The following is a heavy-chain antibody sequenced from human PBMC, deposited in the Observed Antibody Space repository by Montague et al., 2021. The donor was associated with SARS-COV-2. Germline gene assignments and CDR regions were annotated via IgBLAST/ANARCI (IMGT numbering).Heavy chain of an antibody. CDR3: ARGWNYALDI. D-gene: IGHD1-7*01. J-gene: IGHJ3*02. CDR2: TYYGSSWNT. V-gene: IGHV6-1*01. Sequence: GAISGDSVSRNNPAWNWIRQSPSRGLEWLGRTYYGSSWNTDYAVSVKSRITISPDTSKNQFSLHLNSVTPEDTAVYYCARGWNYALDIWSQGTMVTVSS. CDR1: GDSVSRNNPA.